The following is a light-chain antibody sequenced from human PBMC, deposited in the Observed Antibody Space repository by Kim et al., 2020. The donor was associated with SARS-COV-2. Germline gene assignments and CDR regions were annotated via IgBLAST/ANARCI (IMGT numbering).Light chain of an antibody. CDR2: AVS. V-gene: IGKV1-27*01. Sequence: DIQMTQSPSSLSASVGDRVTITCRASQDIRDYLAWYQQKPGKVPKLLMYAVSSSQSGVPSRFTGSGHGTDFTLIISSLQPEDGATFYCQKYNAAPATFGQGTKVDIK. J-gene: IGKJ1*01. CDR1: QDIRDY. CDR3: QKYNAAPAT.